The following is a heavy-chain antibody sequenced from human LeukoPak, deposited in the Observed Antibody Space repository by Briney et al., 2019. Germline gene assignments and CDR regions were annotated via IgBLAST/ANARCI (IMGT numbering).Heavy chain of an antibody. Sequence: GGSLRLSCAASGFTFSSYSMNWVRQAPGKGLEWVSYISSSSSTIYYADSVKGRFTISRDNAKNSLYLQMNSLRDEDTAVYYCARELFSSDYIWGSYHHQFDYWGQGTLVTVSS. D-gene: IGHD3-16*01. CDR1: GFTFSSYS. J-gene: IGHJ4*02. CDR2: ISSSSSTI. V-gene: IGHV3-48*02. CDR3: ARELFSSDYIWGSYHHQFDY.